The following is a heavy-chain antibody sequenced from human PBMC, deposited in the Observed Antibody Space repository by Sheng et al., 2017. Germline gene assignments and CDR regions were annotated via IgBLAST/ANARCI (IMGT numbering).Heavy chain of an antibody. J-gene: IGHJ4*02. CDR2: ISGSGTSI. Sequence: EVQLVESGGGLIQPGGSLRLSCAASGFVVSSYSMTWVRQAPGKGLEWVSSISGSGTSIYYADSLKGRITISRDNAKNSLYLQMNSLRVEDTAIYYCTRGIGEMATVTGLSYWGQGTLVAVSS. CDR1: GFVVSSYS. CDR3: TRGIGEMATVTGLSY. V-gene: IGHV3-21*01. D-gene: IGHD4-4*01.